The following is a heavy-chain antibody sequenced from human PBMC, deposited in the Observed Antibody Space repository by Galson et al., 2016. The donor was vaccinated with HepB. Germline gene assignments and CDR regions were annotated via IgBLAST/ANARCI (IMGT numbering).Heavy chain of an antibody. CDR2: IWYDGYNK. D-gene: IGHD3-16*01. V-gene: IGHV3-33*01. CDR1: GVTFSNYG. Sequence: SLRLSCAASGVTFSNYGMLWVRQAPGKGLEWVAFIWYDGYNKNYAYSVKGRFTISRYKSKNTLYLQMKSVRVETTALYYCARQGETIGQFDYWGQGTLVTVSS. J-gene: IGHJ4*02. CDR3: ARQGETIGQFDY.